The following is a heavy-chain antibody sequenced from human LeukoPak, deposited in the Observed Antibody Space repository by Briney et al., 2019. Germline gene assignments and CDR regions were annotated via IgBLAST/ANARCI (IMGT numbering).Heavy chain of an antibody. V-gene: IGHV3-23*01. CDR1: GLTFSDYY. J-gene: IGHJ3*01. D-gene: IGHD3-3*01. Sequence: GGSLRLSCAASGLTFSDYYMSWIRQAPGKGLEWVSSISGSAEKTYYADSVKGRFTISRDSSQKILNLQMDNLRVEDTAIYYCARGSTYDFWSGDALDVWGQGTMVTVAS. CDR3: ARGSTYDFWSGDALDV. CDR2: ISGSAEKT.